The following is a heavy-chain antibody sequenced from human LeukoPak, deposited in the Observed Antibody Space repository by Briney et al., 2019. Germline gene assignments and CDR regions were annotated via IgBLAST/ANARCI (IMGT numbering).Heavy chain of an antibody. Sequence: PSETLSLTCTVSGGSISSSSYYWGWIRQPPGKGLEWIGSIYYSGSTYYNPSLKSRVTISVDTSKNQFSLKLSSVTAADTAVYYCARAIVGATHDAFDIWGQGTMVTVSS. D-gene: IGHD1-26*01. CDR1: GGSISSSSYY. CDR3: ARAIVGATHDAFDI. J-gene: IGHJ3*02. V-gene: IGHV4-39*07. CDR2: IYYSGST.